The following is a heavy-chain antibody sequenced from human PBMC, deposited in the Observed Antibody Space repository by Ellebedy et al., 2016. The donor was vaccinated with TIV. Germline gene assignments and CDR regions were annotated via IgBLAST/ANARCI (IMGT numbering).Heavy chain of an antibody. V-gene: IGHV3-64D*09. D-gene: IGHD6-13*01. J-gene: IGHJ5*02. CDR2: ISSNGVPT. CDR3: VKPWHRSSWYSNWFDP. Sequence: GGSLRLSCSVSGFTFSSYAMHWVRQAPGKGLQYVSAISSNGVPTDYADSVEDRFTSPRDNSTNTLYLQMSSLRPEDTAVYYCVKPWHRSSWYSNWFDPWGRGTLATVSS. CDR1: GFTFSSYA.